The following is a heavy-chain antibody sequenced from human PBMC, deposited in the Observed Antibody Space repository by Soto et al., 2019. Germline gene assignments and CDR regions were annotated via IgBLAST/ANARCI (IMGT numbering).Heavy chain of an antibody. Sequence: EVQLVESGGGLVKPGGSLRLSCAASGFTFSSYIMNWVRQAPGKGLEWVSSISSGGNYTYYADSVRGRFTISRDNAKNSLYLQMNSLRAEDTAVYYCARVRGLEPTWGQGTMVTVSS. CDR1: GFTFSSYI. CDR2: ISSGGNYT. V-gene: IGHV3-21*01. D-gene: IGHD1-1*01. CDR3: ARVRGLEPT. J-gene: IGHJ3*01.